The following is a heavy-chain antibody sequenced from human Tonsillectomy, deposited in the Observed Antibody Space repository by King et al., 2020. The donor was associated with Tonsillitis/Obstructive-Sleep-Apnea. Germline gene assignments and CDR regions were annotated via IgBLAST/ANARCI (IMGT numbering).Heavy chain of an antibody. CDR2: NYHSGST. CDR1: GGSISSSNW. V-gene: IGHV4-4*02. Sequence: QLQESGPGLVKPSGTLSLTCAGSGGSISSSNWWSWVRQPPGKGLEWIGENYHSGSTNYNPSLKFRVTISVDKSKNQFSLKLSSVTAADTAVYYCATSYCSGGSCYLLHAFDIWGQGTMVTVSS. J-gene: IGHJ3*02. CDR3: ATSYCSGGSCYLLHAFDI. D-gene: IGHD2-15*01.